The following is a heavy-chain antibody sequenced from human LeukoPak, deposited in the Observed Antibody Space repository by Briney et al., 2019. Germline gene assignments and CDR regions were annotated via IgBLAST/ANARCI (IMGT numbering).Heavy chain of an antibody. V-gene: IGHV3-23*01. D-gene: IGHD3-22*01. CDR3: AKDNYYDTSGGFFAY. J-gene: IGHJ4*02. CDR2: IGASGGST. CDR1: GFMFDNYA. Sequence: PGGSLRLSCRTSGFMFDNYAMSWVRQAPGKGLEWGSGIGASGGSTYYSDSVKGRFTISRDNSKNTLFLQINSLRAEDTAVYYCAKDNYYDTSGGFFAYWGQGTLVSVSS.